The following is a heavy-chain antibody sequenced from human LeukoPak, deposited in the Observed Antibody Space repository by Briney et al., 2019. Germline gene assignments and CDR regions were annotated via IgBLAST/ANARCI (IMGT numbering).Heavy chain of an antibody. CDR3: ARSNRGIIQLPDY. CDR2: ISSTSSYT. Sequence: GGSLRLSCAASGFTFSDYYMSWIRQAPGKGLEWVSYISSTSSYTNYADSVKGRFTISRDNAKNSLYLQMNSLRAEDTAVYYCARSNRGIIQLPDYWGQGTLVTVSS. D-gene: IGHD5-18*01. J-gene: IGHJ4*02. CDR1: GFTFSDYY. V-gene: IGHV3-11*03.